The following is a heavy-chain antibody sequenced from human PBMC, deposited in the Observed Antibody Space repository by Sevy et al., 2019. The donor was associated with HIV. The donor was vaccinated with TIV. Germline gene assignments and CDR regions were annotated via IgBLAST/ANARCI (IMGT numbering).Heavy chain of an antibody. D-gene: IGHD3-3*01. CDR3: SRGGSGDVWNYGYYYYGMDV. V-gene: IGHV1-8*02. Sequence: ASVKVSCKASGDTFSTYDINWVRQAPGQGLEWMGWMSPKSGSTGFAQKFQGRLTMTRETSINTAYMELSSLRSEETAVYYCSRGGSGDVWNYGYYYYGMDVWGQGTTVTVSS. J-gene: IGHJ6*02. CDR1: GDTFSTYD. CDR2: MSPKSGST.